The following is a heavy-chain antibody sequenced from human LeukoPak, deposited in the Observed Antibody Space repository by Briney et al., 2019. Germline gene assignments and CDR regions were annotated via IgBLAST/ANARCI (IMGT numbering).Heavy chain of an antibody. CDR3: ARARDGSYYPYFQH. D-gene: IGHD1-26*01. CDR2: INPNSGGT. Sequence: AXVKVSCKASGYTFTGYYMYWVRQAPGQGLEWMGRINPNSGGTNYAQKVQGRVTMTRDTSINTAYMELSRLRYDDTAVYYCARARDGSYYPYFQHWGQGTLVTVSS. V-gene: IGHV1-2*06. CDR1: GYTFTGYY. J-gene: IGHJ1*01.